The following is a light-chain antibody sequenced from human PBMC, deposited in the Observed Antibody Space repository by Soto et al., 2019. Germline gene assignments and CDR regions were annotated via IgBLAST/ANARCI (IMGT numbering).Light chain of an antibody. Sequence: EIVMTQPPATLSVSPGETAALFCRASQSAGNFLAWYQQKPGQAPRLLIYYISTRATGIPARFSGSGSGTEFTLTINSLQSEDSAVYYCQQHNQWPITFGQGTRLEIK. CDR2: YIS. CDR1: QSAGNF. CDR3: QQHNQWPIT. V-gene: IGKV3D-15*01. J-gene: IGKJ5*01.